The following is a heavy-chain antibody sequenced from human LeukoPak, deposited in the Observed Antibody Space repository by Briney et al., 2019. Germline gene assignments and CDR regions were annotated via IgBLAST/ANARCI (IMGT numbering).Heavy chain of an antibody. J-gene: IGHJ4*02. CDR1: GYTFTGYY. CDR3: ANVYYDSSGPPDY. CDR2: INPNSGGT. Sequence: EASVKVSCRASGYTFTGYYMRWVRQAPGQGLEWMGRINPNSGGTNYAQKFQDRVTMTRDTSISTAYMELSRLRSDDTAVYYCANVYYDSSGPPDYWGQGTLVTVSS. V-gene: IGHV1-2*06. D-gene: IGHD3-22*01.